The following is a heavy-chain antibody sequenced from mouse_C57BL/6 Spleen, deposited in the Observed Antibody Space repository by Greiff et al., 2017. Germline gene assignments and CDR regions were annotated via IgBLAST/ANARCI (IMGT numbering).Heavy chain of an antibody. D-gene: IGHD3-2*02. J-gene: IGHJ3*01. V-gene: IGHV1-15*01. CDR3: TSTAQATFAWFAY. Sequence: QVQLQQSGAELVRPGASVTLSCKASGYTFTDYEMHWVKQTPVHGLEWIGAIDPETGGTAYNQKFKGKAILTADKSSSTAYMELRSLTSEDSAVYYCTSTAQATFAWFAYWGQGTLVTVSA. CDR1: GYTFTDYE. CDR2: IDPETGGT.